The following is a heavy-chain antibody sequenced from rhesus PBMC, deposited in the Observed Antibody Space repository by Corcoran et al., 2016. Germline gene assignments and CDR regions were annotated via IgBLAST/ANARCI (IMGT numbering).Heavy chain of an antibody. CDR2: IHGTTGSN. V-gene: IGHV4-147*01. CDR1: GGSISSHY. Sequence: QVQLQESGPGLVKPSETLSLTCDVSGGSISSHYWSWIRQPPGKGLEWLGRIHGTTGSNESTPPLTSRVSSSTDPSKTQFSRTLTSVTAAATAVYYCARIRGTYYGDYWGQGVLVTVSS. J-gene: IGHJ4*01. CDR3: ARIRGTYYGDY. D-gene: IGHD3-16*01.